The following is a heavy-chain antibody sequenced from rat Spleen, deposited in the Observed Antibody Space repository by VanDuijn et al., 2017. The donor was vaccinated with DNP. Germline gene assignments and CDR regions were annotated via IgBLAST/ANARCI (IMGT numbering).Heavy chain of an antibody. CDR2: IVYDGSRT. V-gene: IGHV5S10*01. CDR3: VRHEDSSSHIYGFAY. CDR1: GFTFSDFN. D-gene: IGHD1-2*01. Sequence: EVQLVESGGGLVQPGRSLKLSCAASGFTFSDFNMAWVRQSPKRGLEWVANIVYDGSRTYYRDSVKGRFTISRDNAKSTLYLQMDSLRSEDTATYYCVRHEDSSSHIYGFAYWGQGTLVTVSS. J-gene: IGHJ3*01.